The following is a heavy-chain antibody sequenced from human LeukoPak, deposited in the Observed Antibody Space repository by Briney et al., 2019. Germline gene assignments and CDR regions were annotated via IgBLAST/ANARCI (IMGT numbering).Heavy chain of an antibody. CDR3: ARDRPEWD. CDR1: GFSVSAYC. CDR2: IYSGNNT. Sequence: GGSLRLSCAASGFSVSAYCMNWVRQAPGKGLEWVSVIYSGNNTFYADSVKGRFTISRDNFKNTLYLQMNSLRAEDTAVYYCARDRPEWDWGQGTLVTVSS. V-gene: IGHV3-53*01. J-gene: IGHJ4*02. D-gene: IGHD2-8*01.